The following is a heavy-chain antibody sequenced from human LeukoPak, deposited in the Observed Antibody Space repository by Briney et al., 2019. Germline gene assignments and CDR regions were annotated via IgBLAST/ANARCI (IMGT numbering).Heavy chain of an antibody. CDR2: IWYDGSNK. Sequence: GGSLRLSCAASGFTFSSYGMHWVRQAPGKGLEWVAVIWYDGSNKYYADSVKGRFTISRDNSKNTLYLQMNSLRAEDTAVYYCARDQEDGYNFSSWYFDYWGQGTLVTFSS. J-gene: IGHJ4*02. V-gene: IGHV3-33*01. CDR1: GFTFSSYG. D-gene: IGHD5-12*01. CDR3: ARDQEDGYNFSSWYFDY.